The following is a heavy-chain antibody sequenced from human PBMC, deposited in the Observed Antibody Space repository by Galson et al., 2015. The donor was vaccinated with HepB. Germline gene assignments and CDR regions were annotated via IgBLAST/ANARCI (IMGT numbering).Heavy chain of an antibody. D-gene: IGHD3-9*01. V-gene: IGHV5-51*03. J-gene: IGHJ3*02. CDR1: GYSFTSYW. CDR3: ARPRGLRYFDWLTINDAFDI. Sequence: QSGAEVKKPGESLKISCKGSGYSFTSYWIGWVRQMPGKSLEWMGITYPGDADTRYSLSFQGQVTISADKSISTAYLQWSSLKASDTAMYYCARPRGLRYFDWLTINDAFDIWGQGTMVTVSS. CDR2: TYPGDADT.